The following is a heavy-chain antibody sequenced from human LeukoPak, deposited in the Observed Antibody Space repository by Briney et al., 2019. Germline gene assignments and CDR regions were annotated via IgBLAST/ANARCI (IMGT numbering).Heavy chain of an antibody. CDR3: ARGISQQSGLFDY. J-gene: IGHJ4*02. CDR2: IYYGGST. V-gene: IGHV4-39*07. D-gene: IGHD6-13*01. Sequence: SETLSLTCTVSGGSISSGGYYWSWIRQPPGKGLEWIGTIYYGGSTYSNPSLKSRVTISVDTSKNQFSLKLSFVTAADTGVYYCARGISQQSGLFDYWGQGSLVIVSS. CDR1: GGSISSGGYY.